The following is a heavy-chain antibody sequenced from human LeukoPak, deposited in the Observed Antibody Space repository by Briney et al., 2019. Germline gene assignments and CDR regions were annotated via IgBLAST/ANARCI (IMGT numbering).Heavy chain of an antibody. CDR1: GGSTSSYY. V-gene: IGHV4-4*07. CDR3: ARDHQFWSGYYYYYYMDV. Sequence: SETLSLTCTVSGGSTSSYYWSWLRQPAGKGLEWIGRIYTSGSTNYNPSLKSRVTMSVDTSKNQFSLKLSSVTAADTAVYYCARDHQFWSGYYYYYYMDVWGKGTTVTVSS. CDR2: IYTSGST. J-gene: IGHJ6*03. D-gene: IGHD3-3*01.